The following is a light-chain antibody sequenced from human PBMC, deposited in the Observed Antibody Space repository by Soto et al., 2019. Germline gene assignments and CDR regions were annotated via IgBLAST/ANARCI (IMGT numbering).Light chain of an antibody. CDR3: QQYNSYSLVT. CDR1: QSISSW. CDR2: DAS. J-gene: IGKJ1*01. Sequence: DIQMTQSPSTLSASVGDRVTITCRASQSISSWLAWYQQKPGKAPKLLIYDASSLESGVTSRFSGSGSGTEFTLTISSRQPDDFATYYCQQYNSYSLVTFGQGTKVEIK. V-gene: IGKV1-5*01.